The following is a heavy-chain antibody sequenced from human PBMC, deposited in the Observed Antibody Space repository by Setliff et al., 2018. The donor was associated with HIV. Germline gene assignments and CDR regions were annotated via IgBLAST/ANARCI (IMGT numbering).Heavy chain of an antibody. CDR2: FDPKDGKT. D-gene: IGHD6-6*01. CDR1: GYTLTKLS. CDR3: VTGSAARPFDY. J-gene: IGHJ4*02. V-gene: IGHV1-24*01. Sequence: ASVKVSCKVSGYTLTKLSRHWVRQAPGKGLEWMGSFDPKDGKTRYAQKFQGRVTMTEDTSTDTAYMELSSLRSEDTAVYYYVTGSAARPFDYWGQGTLVTVSS.